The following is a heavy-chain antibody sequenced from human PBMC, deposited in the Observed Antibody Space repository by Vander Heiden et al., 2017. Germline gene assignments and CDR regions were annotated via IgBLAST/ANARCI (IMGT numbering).Heavy chain of an antibody. D-gene: IGHD6-19*01. Sequence: QLQLQESGPGLVKPSETLSLPCTVSGDYISSGTHYWGWVRQPPGKGLEWIGTIYYSGRTFYKPSLRSRATISVDTSKNQFSLKLNSVTAADTAVYYCARKRYSSGWDFDYWGQGVLVTVSS. CDR3: ARKRYSSGWDFDY. J-gene: IGHJ4*02. V-gene: IGHV4-39*01. CDR1: GDYISSGTHY. CDR2: IYYSGRT.